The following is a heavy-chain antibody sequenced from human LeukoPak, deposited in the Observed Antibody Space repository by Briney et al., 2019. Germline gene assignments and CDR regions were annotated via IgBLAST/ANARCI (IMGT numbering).Heavy chain of an antibody. J-gene: IGHJ6*02. Sequence: GGSLRLSCAASGFTFSSYWMSWVRQAPGEGLEWVANIKQDGSEKYYVDSVKGRFTISRDNAKNSLYLQMNSLRAEDTAVYYCARGGPPPFLCGDYYNYYGMDVWGQGTTVTVSS. CDR2: IKQDGSEK. V-gene: IGHV3-7*01. CDR3: ARGGPPPFLCGDYYNYYGMDV. CDR1: GFTFSSYW. D-gene: IGHD4-17*01.